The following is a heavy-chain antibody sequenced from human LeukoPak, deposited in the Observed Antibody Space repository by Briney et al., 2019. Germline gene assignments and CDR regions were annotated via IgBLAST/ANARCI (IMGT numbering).Heavy chain of an antibody. CDR1: GFTFRTYP. CDR3: ARTTVAPSWFDP. D-gene: IGHD4-23*01. V-gene: IGHV3-21*01. CDR2: ISSSSAYI. J-gene: IGHJ5*02. Sequence: GGSLRLSCAASGFTFRTYPMSWVRQAPGKGLEWVSSISSSSAYIYYADSVKGRFTISRDNAKNSLYLQMNSLRAEDTAVYFCARTTVAPSWFDPWGQGTLVTVSS.